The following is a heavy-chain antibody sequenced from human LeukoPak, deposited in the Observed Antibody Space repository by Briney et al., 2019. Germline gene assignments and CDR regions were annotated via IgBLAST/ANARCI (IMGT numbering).Heavy chain of an antibody. CDR1: GFIFSIYW. Sequence: GGSLRLSCAASGFIFSIYWMSWVRQAPGKGLERVANIKQDGSEKYYVDSVKGRFTISRDNAKNSVYLQMNSLRAEDTAVYFCARDHLVAGRYDYWGQGTLVTVSS. J-gene: IGHJ4*02. V-gene: IGHV3-7*01. D-gene: IGHD6-19*01. CDR2: IKQDGSEK. CDR3: ARDHLVAGRYDY.